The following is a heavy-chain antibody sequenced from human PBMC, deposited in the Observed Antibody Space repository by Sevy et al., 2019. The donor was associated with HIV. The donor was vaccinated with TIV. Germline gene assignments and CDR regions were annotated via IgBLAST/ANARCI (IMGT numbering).Heavy chain of an antibody. J-gene: IGHJ4*02. CDR1: GFTFSSYA. CDR2: ISDSSGST. V-gene: IGHV3-23*01. D-gene: IGHD3-3*01. Sequence: GGSLRLSCAASGFTFSSYAMSWVRQAPGKGLEWVSAISDSSGSTYYADSVKGRFTISRDNSKNTVYLDMSSLRADDTAVYFCARGKHVSDYYGSFDYWGQGTLVTVSS. CDR3: ARGKHVSDYYGSFDY.